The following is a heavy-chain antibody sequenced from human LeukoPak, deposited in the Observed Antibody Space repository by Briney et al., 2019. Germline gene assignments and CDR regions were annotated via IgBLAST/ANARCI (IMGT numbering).Heavy chain of an antibody. D-gene: IGHD2-15*01. CDR1: GGSISGYF. CDR2: IYTSGST. J-gene: IGHJ5*02. V-gene: IGHV4-4*07. Sequence: SETLSLTCTVSGGSISGYFWNWIRQPAGKGLEWIGRIYTSGSTTYNPSLKSRVTMSVDTAKNQLSLKLSSVTAADTAAYYCARVMVVATTLAWLDPWGQGTLVTVSS. CDR3: ARVMVVATTLAWLDP.